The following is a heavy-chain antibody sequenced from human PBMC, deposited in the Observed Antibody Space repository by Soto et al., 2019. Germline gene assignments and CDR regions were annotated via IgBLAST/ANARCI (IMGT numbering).Heavy chain of an antibody. CDR3: ARDHRWGYEYGDYGDS. Sequence: EVQLVESGGGVVRPGGSLRPSCAGSGFGFGGYCMSLVRQGPGKGPGLVSGSNRDGDCTGFADSVKGRVTISRDNAKNSLYLQMNSLRAEDTAVYYCARDHRWGYEYGDYGDSWGQGTLVTVSS. CDR1: GFGFGGYC. V-gene: IGHV3-20*04. J-gene: IGHJ4*02. D-gene: IGHD4-17*01. CDR2: SNRDGDCT.